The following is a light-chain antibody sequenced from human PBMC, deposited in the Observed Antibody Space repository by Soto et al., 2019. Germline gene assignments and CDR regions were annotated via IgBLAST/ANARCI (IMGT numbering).Light chain of an antibody. CDR3: LQKYFYQFT. Sequence: AIQMTQSPSSLSASVGDRVTITCRASQGIRNDLDWFQQKPGKAPKLLIYAASNLQSGVPARFSGSGSGTDFTLTISSLQHEDFDTYYCLQKYFYQFTLGHGTKVDIK. CDR1: QGIRND. V-gene: IGKV1-6*01. J-gene: IGKJ3*01. CDR2: AAS.